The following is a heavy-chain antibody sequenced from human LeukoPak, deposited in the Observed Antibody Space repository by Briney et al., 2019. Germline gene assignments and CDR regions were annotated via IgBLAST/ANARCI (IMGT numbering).Heavy chain of an antibody. V-gene: IGHV4-59*01. CDR2: IYYSGRT. CDR3: ARGGMGTFDI. Sequence: SETLSLTCSVSGGSISSYYWSWIRQPPGKGLEWIGYIYYSGRTSYNPSLKSRVTISVDTSKNQFSLRLNSVTAADTAVYYCARGGMGTFDIFDQGTMVTVSS. CDR1: GGSISSYY. D-gene: IGHD6-13*01. J-gene: IGHJ3*02.